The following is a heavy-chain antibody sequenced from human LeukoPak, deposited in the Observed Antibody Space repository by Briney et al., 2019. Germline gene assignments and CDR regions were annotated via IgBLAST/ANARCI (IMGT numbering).Heavy chain of an antibody. J-gene: IGHJ4*02. V-gene: IGHV1-2*02. D-gene: IGHD2-15*01. CDR1: GYNFIGYF. CDR2: IDPHSGDT. CDR3: ARVRGGYCTGDRCYGDFFFDN. Sequence: ASVKVSCKTSGYNFIGYFIHWVRQAPGQGLEWMGWIDPHSGDTAYANKFQGRVTLTRDTTTTTVYMESNSLRSDDTAVYFCARVRGGYCTGDRCYGDFFFDNRGQGTLVTVTS.